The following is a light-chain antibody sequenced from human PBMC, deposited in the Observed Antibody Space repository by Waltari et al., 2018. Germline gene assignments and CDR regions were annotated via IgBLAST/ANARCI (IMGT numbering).Light chain of an antibody. CDR1: SSDVGGYDS. V-gene: IGLV2-11*01. CDR2: DVN. CDR3: CSFAGSPPYV. Sequence: QSALTQPRSVSGSPGQSVTISCTGTSSDVGGYDSVSWYQQHPGKAPKLMIYDVNKRPSGVPYRLSGSKSGNTAFLTISRLQGEDEADYYCCSFAGSPPYVFGTGTKVTVL. J-gene: IGLJ1*01.